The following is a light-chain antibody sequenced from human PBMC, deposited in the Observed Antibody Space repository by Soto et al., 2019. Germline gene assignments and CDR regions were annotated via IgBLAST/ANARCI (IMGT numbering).Light chain of an antibody. CDR1: SSDVGGYDH. J-gene: IGLJ3*02. CDR2: DVT. Sequence: QSALTQPASVSGSPGQSITISCTGTSSDVGGYDHVSWYQQHPGKAPKLIIYDVTVRPSGISPRFSGSKSDNTASLAVSGLQPEHEADYYCSSYTNKDTLLFGGGTKLTVL. V-gene: IGLV2-14*03. CDR3: SSYTNKDTLL.